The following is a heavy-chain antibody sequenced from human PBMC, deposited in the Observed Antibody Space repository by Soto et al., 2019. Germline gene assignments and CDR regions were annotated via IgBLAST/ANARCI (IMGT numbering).Heavy chain of an antibody. Sequence: QVQLQESGPGLVKPSQTLSLTCTVSGGSISSGGYYWSWIRQHPGKGLEWIGYIYYSGSTYYNPSLKSRVTISVDTSKTQFSLKLSSVTAADTAVYYCASGGGRLGYCSGGSCTFDYWGQGTLVTVSS. CDR1: GGSISSGGYY. CDR2: IYYSGST. D-gene: IGHD2-15*01. V-gene: IGHV4-31*03. J-gene: IGHJ4*02. CDR3: ASGGGRLGYCSGGSCTFDY.